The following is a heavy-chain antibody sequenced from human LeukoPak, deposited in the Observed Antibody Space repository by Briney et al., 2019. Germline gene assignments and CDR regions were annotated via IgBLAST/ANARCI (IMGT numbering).Heavy chain of an antibody. CDR1: GGSISSSSYY. V-gene: IGHV4-61*01. D-gene: IGHD2-15*01. CDR2: IYYSETT. Sequence: PSETLSLTCTVSGGSISSSSYYWSWIRQPPGKGLEWIGNIYYSETTNYNPSVKSRVTISIDTSKNQFSLKLSSVTAADTAVYYCARDRSGNYHDYWGQGTLVTVSS. CDR3: ARDRSGNYHDY. J-gene: IGHJ4*02.